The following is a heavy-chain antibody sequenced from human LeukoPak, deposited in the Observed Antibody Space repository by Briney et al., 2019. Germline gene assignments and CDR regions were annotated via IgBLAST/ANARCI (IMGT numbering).Heavy chain of an antibody. CDR1: GYTFTSYY. D-gene: IGHD3-9*01. J-gene: IGHJ4*02. CDR3: AREPKDLRYFDWFEKDDDY. CDR2: INPSGGST. Sequence: ASVKVSCKASGYTFTSYYMHWVRQAPGQGLEWMGIINPSGGSTSYAQKFQGRVTMTRDTSTSTVYMELSSLRSEDTAVYYCAREPKDLRYFDWFEKDDDYWGQGTLVTVSS. V-gene: IGHV1-46*01.